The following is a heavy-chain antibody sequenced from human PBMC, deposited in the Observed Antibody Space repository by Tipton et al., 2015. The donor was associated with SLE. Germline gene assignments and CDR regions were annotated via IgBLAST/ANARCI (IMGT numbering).Heavy chain of an antibody. V-gene: IGHV3-48*03. D-gene: IGHD2-2*01. J-gene: IGHJ3*02. CDR2: ISGSGNTI. CDR1: GFTFSRYE. Sequence: SLRLSCAASGFTFSRYEMNWVRQAPGKGLEWVSYISGSGNTIFYADSVKGRFTISRDNSKNTLYLQMNSLRAEDTAVYYCARVRSEYCSSTSCSHDAFDIWGQGTMVTVSS. CDR3: ARVRSEYCSSTSCSHDAFDI.